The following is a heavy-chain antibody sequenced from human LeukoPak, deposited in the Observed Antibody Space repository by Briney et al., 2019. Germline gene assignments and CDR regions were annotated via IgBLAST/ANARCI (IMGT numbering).Heavy chain of an antibody. CDR2: IWYNGSNK. J-gene: IGHJ6*02. D-gene: IGHD4-23*01. CDR1: GFTFSSYG. Sequence: GGSLRLSCAASGFTFSSYGMHWARQAPGKGLEWVAVIWYNGSNKYYADSVKGRFTISRDNSKNTLYLQMNSLRAEDTAVYYCARDCHDYGGKCYYYYGMDVWGQGTTVTVSS. V-gene: IGHV3-33*01. CDR3: ARDCHDYGGKCYYYYGMDV.